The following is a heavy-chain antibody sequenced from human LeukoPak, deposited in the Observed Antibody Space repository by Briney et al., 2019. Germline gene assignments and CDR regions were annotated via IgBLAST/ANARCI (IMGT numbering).Heavy chain of an antibody. CDR2: ITSTSSYM. CDR3: ARDPYSGGYGDDYYYYMDV. D-gene: IGHD1-26*01. Sequence: PGGSLRLSCAASGFTFSTYNMNWVRQAPGKGLEWVSSITSTSSYMYYADSVKGRFTISRDNAQNSLYLHMSSLRAKDTAVYYCARDPYSGGYGDDYYYYMDVWGKGTTVTISS. J-gene: IGHJ6*03. CDR1: GFTFSTYN. V-gene: IGHV3-21*01.